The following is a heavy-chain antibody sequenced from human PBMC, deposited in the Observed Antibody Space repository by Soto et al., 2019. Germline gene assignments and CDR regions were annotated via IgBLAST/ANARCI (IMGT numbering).Heavy chain of an antibody. D-gene: IGHD6-13*01. V-gene: IGHV3-30*18. CDR3: AKVRQEAAAGTLGSWFDP. CDR2: ISYDGSNK. Sequence: GGSLRLSCAASGFTFSSYGMHWVRQAPGKGLEWVAVISYDGSNKYYADSVKGRFTISRDNSKNTLYLQMNSLRAEDTAVYYCAKVRQEAAAGTLGSWFDPWGQGTLVTVSS. J-gene: IGHJ5*02. CDR1: GFTFSSYG.